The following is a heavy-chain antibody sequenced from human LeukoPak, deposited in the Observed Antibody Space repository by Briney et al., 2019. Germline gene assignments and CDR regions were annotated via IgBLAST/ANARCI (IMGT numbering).Heavy chain of an antibody. V-gene: IGHV3-33*08. Sequence: GGSLRLSCAASVFTVSSNYMSWVREAPGKGLEWVALIKYDGSNEYYADSVKGRFTISRDDSKNTLYLQMNSLRAEDTAVYYCARGHSVGWELGVCDYWGQGTLVTVAS. CDR1: VFTVSSNY. CDR2: IKYDGSNE. D-gene: IGHD1-26*01. CDR3: ARGHSVGWELGVCDY. J-gene: IGHJ4*02.